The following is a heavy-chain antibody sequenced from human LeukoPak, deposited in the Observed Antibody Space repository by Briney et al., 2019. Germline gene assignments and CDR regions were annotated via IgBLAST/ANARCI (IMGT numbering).Heavy chain of an antibody. Sequence: ASVKVSCKASGYTFTSYGISWVRQAPGQGLEWMGVINPSGGNTGYAQKFQGRVTMTRDMSTSTVYMELSSLTSEDTAVYYCAKVRGGYSWGQGTLVTVSS. CDR2: INPSGGNT. J-gene: IGHJ5*02. D-gene: IGHD2-21*01. CDR1: GYTFTSYG. CDR3: AKVRGGYS. V-gene: IGHV1-46*01.